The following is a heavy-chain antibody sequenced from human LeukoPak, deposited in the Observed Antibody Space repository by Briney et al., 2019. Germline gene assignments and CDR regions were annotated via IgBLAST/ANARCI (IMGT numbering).Heavy chain of an antibody. J-gene: IGHJ4*02. CDR1: GGSFSGDY. V-gene: IGHV4-34*01. D-gene: IGHD6-13*01. CDR2: INHSGST. CDR3: AREPRSIAAAGIVDY. Sequence: SETLSLTCAVYGGSFSGDYWSWVRQPPGKGLEWIGEINHSGSTNYNPSLKSRVTISVDTSKNQFSLKLSSVTAADTAVYYCAREPRSIAAAGIVDYWGQGTLVTVSS.